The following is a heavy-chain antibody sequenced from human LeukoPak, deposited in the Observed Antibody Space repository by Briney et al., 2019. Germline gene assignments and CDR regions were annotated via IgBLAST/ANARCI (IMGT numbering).Heavy chain of an antibody. CDR1: GRSFIGYY. V-gene: IGHV4-34*01. CDR2: INHSGST. J-gene: IGHJ4*02. Sequence: PSESLSLTWAVYGRSFIGYYWSSISQPPGKGLEWMGEINHSGSTNYNPSLKSRVTISVDTSKNQFSLKLSSVTAADTAVNYCARLLHDSSGYYYFDYWRQPTLVTVSS. D-gene: IGHD3-22*01. CDR3: ARLLHDSSGYYYFDY.